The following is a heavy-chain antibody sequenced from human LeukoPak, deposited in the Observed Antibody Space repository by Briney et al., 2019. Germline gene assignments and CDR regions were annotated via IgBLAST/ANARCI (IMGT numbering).Heavy chain of an antibody. V-gene: IGHV3-43*02. CDR1: GLPIGDFA. J-gene: IGHJ4*02. Sequence: PGGSLRLSCVASGLPIGDFAMHWVRQAPGQGLEWVSHISGDGVSTFFADSVKGRFSISRDNSKNSLFLEMSSLRTEDTAMYYCARESGKFDYWGQGTLVAVSS. CDR3: ARESGKFDY. CDR2: ISGDGVST.